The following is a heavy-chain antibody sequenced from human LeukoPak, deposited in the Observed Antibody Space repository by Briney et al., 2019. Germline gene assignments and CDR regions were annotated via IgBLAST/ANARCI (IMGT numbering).Heavy chain of an antibody. J-gene: IGHJ4*02. CDR1: GFTFSSYS. V-gene: IGHV3-21*01. CDR3: ARGMIVVVPPDY. CDR2: ISSSSSYI. Sequence: GGSLRLSCAASGFTFSSYSMNWVRQAPGKGLEWVSSISSSSSYIYYADSVKGRFTISRDNAKNSLYLQMNSLRAEDTAVYYCARGMIVVVPPDYWGQGTLVTVSS. D-gene: IGHD3-22*01.